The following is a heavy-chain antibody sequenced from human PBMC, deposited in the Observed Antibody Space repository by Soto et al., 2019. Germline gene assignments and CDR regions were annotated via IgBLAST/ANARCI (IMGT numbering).Heavy chain of an antibody. Sequence: GASVKVSCKASGGTFSSYAISWVRQAPGQGLEWMGGIIPIFGTTNYAEKFRGRVSITADESTSTAYVELSSLRSEDTAVYYCAGSFKYGSGTFDAFDIWGPGTMVTVSS. CDR2: IIPIFGTT. J-gene: IGHJ3*02. D-gene: IGHD3-10*01. CDR3: AGSFKYGSGTFDAFDI. CDR1: GGTFSSYA. V-gene: IGHV1-69*13.